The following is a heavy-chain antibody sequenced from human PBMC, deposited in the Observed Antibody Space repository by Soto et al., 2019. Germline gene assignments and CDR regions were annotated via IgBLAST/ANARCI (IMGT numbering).Heavy chain of an antibody. D-gene: IGHD3-22*01. CDR2: VKSKNDCGTT. Sequence: PGGSLRLSCAASGFTFSNAWINWVRQTPGRGLEWVGRVKSKNDCGTTDFAAPVKGRFAISRDDSKNMVYLEMNSLQTEDKAMYYCTTVSYINTITVRFDYCGHRNLVTVSS. CDR1: GFTFSNAW. CDR3: TTVSYINTITVRFDY. V-gene: IGHV3-15*07. J-gene: IGHJ4*01.